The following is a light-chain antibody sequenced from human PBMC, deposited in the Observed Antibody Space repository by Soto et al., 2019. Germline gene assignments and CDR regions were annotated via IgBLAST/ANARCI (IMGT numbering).Light chain of an antibody. CDR1: SSNIGAEYD. Sequence: QSVLTQPPSVSGASGQRVTISCSGSSSNIGAEYDVHWYQQLPGTAPKVLIYGNSNRPSGVPDRFSGSKSGTSASLAITGLQAADEADYYCQSYDISLNAWVFGGGTKLTVL. CDR3: QSYDISLNAWV. V-gene: IGLV1-40*01. CDR2: GNS. J-gene: IGLJ3*02.